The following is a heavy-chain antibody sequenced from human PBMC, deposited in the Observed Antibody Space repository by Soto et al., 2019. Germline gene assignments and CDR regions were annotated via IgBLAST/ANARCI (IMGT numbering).Heavy chain of an antibody. CDR2: TSYSGST. CDR3: AREASSTWHYFDD. V-gene: IGHV4-31*03. Sequence: QVQLQESGPRLVRPSQTLSVTCTVSGGPIGSCGYYWSWIRHHPGMGLEGIGYSFYGGSTSYSGSTYDHPSLKSRVTISVDTSKNQFSLKLTSVTAADTAISYCAREASSTWHYFDDGGQGILVTVSS. J-gene: IGHJ4*02. D-gene: IGHD6-13*01. CDR1: GGPIGSCGYY.